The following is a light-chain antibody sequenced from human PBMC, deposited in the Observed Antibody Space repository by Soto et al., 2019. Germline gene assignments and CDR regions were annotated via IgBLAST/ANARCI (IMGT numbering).Light chain of an antibody. CDR1: SSDVGNYNF. CDR2: QVT. J-gene: IGLJ2*01. CDR3: TSYTAFSTDIL. Sequence: QSALTQPASVSGSPGQSITISCTGTSSDVGNYNFVSWYQHHAGTAPKLIIYQVTNRPSGASDRFSGSKSGDTASLTISGLQAEDEADYYCTSYTAFSTDILFGGGTKLTVL. V-gene: IGLV2-14*01.